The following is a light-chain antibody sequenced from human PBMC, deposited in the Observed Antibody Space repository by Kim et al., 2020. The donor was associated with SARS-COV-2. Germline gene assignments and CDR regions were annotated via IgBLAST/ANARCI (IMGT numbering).Light chain of an antibody. V-gene: IGLV3-21*02. CDR1: KLGDKN. J-gene: IGLJ3*02. CDR3: QVWDGSSDYWV. CDR2: DDT. Sequence: ALGGTARIPRGGNKLGDKNLHWYQQRPGEAPVLVISDDTDRPSGIPERFSGSNSGNTAPLTINRVEAVDEADYYCQVWDGSSDYWVFGGGTQLTVL.